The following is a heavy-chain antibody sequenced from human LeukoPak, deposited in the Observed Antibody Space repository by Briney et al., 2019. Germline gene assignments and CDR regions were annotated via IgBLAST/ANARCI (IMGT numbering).Heavy chain of an antibody. CDR1: GFTFNSHW. Sequence: GGSLRLSCAASGFTFNSHWMNWVRQAPGKGLEWVANIKQDGSDKYYVDSVKGRFTISRDNAQNSLYLQMNSLRAEDTAVYYCKPHYEGTSGHFPWGPGTLVTVSS. CDR3: KPHYEGTSGHFP. CDR2: IKQDGSDK. V-gene: IGHV3-7*01. D-gene: IGHD3-22*01. J-gene: IGHJ5*02.